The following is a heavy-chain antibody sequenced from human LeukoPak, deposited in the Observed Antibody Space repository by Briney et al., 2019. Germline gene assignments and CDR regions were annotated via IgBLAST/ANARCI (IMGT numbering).Heavy chain of an antibody. Sequence: PGGSLRLSCAASGFTFSSYAMSWVRQAPGKGLEWVSAISGSGGSTYYADSVKGRFTISRDNSKNTLYLQMNSLRAEDTAIYYCAKGRSTSPLDQLPLDYWGQGTLVTVSS. CDR2: ISGSGGST. CDR1: GFTFSSYA. J-gene: IGHJ4*02. CDR3: AKGRSTSPLDQLPLDY. D-gene: IGHD2-2*01. V-gene: IGHV3-23*01.